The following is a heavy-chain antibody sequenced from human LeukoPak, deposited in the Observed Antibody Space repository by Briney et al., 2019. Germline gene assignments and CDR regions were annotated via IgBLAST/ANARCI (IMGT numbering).Heavy chain of an antibody. CDR1: GGTFSSYA. V-gene: IGHV1-69*04. CDR3: AREDDMIVVVAIGREGAFDI. J-gene: IGHJ3*02. CDR2: IIPILGIA. D-gene: IGHD3-22*01. Sequence: SVKVSCKASGGTFSSYAISWVRQAPGQGLEWMGRIIPILGIANYAQKFQGRVTITADKSTSTAYMELSSLRSEDTAVYYCAREDDMIVVVAIGREGAFDIWGQGTMVTVSS.